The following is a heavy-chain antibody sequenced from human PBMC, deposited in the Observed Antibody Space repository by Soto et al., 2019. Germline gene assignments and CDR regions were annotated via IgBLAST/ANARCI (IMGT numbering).Heavy chain of an antibody. J-gene: IGHJ6*02. CDR1: GFTFSSYA. CDR2: ISGSGGST. V-gene: IGHV3-23*01. Sequence: GGSLRLSCAASGFTFSSYAMSWVRQAPGKGLEWVSAISGSGGSTYYADSVKGRFTISRDNSKNTLYLQMNSLRAEDTAVYYGAKGSSGWYYYYGMDVWGQGTTVTVSS. CDR3: AKGSSGWYYYYGMDV. D-gene: IGHD6-19*01.